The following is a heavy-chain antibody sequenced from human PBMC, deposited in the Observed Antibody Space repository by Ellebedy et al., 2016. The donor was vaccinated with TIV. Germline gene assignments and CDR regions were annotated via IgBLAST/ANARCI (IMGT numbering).Heavy chain of an antibody. CDR2: ISAYNGNT. J-gene: IGHJ4*02. CDR3: ARATSSWFGDDY. Sequence: ASVKVSCXASGGTFSSYAISWVRQAPGQGLEWMGWISAYNGNTNYAQKLQGRVTMTTDTSTSTAYMELRSLRSDDTAVYYCARATSSWFGDDYWGQGTLVTVSS. V-gene: IGHV1-18*01. CDR1: GGTFSSYA. D-gene: IGHD3-10*01.